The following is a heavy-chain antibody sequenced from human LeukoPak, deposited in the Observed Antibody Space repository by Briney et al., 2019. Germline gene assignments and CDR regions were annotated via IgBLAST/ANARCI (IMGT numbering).Heavy chain of an antibody. CDR2: IYTSGST. V-gene: IGHV4-61*02. D-gene: IGHD6-19*01. CDR3: ARDPPEYSSAWHAFHI. J-gene: IGHJ3*02. CDR1: GGSISSGSYY. Sequence: PSQTLSLTCTVSGGSISSGSYYWSWIRQPAGKGLEWIGRIYTSGSTNYNPSLKSRVTISVDTSKNQVSLKLSSVTAADTAVYYCARDPPEYSSAWHAFHIRGQGTMVTVSS.